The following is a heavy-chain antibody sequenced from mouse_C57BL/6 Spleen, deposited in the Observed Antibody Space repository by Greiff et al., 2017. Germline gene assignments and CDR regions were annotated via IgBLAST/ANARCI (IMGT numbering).Heavy chain of an antibody. CDR1: GYSITSGYY. V-gene: IGHV3-6*01. J-gene: IGHJ4*01. Sequence: EVKLQESGPGLVKPSQSLSLTCSVTGYSITSGYYWNWIRQFPGNKLEWMGYISYDGSNNYNPSLKNRISITRDTSKNQFFLKLNSVTTEDTATYYCARDTPLYDYDGGYYAMDYWGQGTSVTVSS. CDR3: ARDTPLYDYDGGYYAMDY. D-gene: IGHD2-4*01. CDR2: ISYDGSN.